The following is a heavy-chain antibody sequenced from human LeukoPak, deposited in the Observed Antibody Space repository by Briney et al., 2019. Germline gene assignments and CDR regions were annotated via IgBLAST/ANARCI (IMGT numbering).Heavy chain of an antibody. V-gene: IGHV4-39*01. D-gene: IGHD4-17*01. CDR2: IYYTDNT. J-gene: IGHJ6*02. CDR1: GGSVSSSSYY. CDR3: ARSHLSDYGDYKVYYGMDV. Sequence: SETLSLTCSVSGGSVSSSSYYWAWIRRPPGKGLEWLGSIYYTDNTHYNPSLKNRVTISVDTSKNQFSLRLSSMTAADTAVYFCARSHLSDYGDYKVYYGMDVWGQGTTVTVYS.